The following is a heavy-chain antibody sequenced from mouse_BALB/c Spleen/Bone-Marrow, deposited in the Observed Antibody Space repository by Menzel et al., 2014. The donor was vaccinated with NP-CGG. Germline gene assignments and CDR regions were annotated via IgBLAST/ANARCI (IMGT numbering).Heavy chain of an antibody. J-gene: IGHJ4*01. CDR2: INPSTGYT. CDR3: ARQITTVDYAMDY. Sequence: QVQLQQSGAELAKPGASVKMSCKASGYTFTSYWMHWVKQRPGQGLEWIGYINPSTGYTEYNQKFKDKATLTADKSSSXAYMQLSSLTSGDSAVYYCARQITTVDYAMDYWGQGTSVTVSS. D-gene: IGHD1-1*01. V-gene: IGHV1-7*01. CDR1: GYTFTSYW.